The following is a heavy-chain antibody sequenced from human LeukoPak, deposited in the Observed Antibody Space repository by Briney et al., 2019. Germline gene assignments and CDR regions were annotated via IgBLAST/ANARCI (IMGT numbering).Heavy chain of an antibody. CDR3: ARIGFGYSYGQAFDY. V-gene: IGHV3-30*04. CDR2: IKHDGTQK. CDR1: GINFNDYS. J-gene: IGHJ4*02. Sequence: QSGGSLRLSCVVSGINFNDYSFNWVRQAPGKGLAWVAVIKHDGTQKYYADSVKGRFTVSKDNSENTLYLQLNSLGPEDTAIYYCARIGFGYSYGQAFDYWGQGTLVSVSS. D-gene: IGHD5-18*01.